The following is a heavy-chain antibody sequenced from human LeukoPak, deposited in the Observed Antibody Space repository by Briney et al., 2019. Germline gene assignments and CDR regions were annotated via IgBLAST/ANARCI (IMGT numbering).Heavy chain of an antibody. CDR2: IIPILGTA. CDR3: ARVPGVGRLRLTGSRPYYFDY. V-gene: IGHV1-69*05. CDR1: GGTFSSYA. Sequence: ASVKVSCKASGGTFSSYAISWVRQASGQGLEWMGGIIPILGTANYAQKFQGRVTITTDESTSTAYMELSSLRSEGTAVYYCARVPGVGRLRLTGSRPYYFDYWGQGTLVTVSS. J-gene: IGHJ4*02. D-gene: IGHD5-12*01.